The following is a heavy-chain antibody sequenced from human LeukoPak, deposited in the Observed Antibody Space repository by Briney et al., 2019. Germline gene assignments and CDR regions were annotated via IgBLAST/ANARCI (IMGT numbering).Heavy chain of an antibody. CDR1: GFTFSNAW. J-gene: IGHJ6*02. CDR2: IRDKPDGGTT. V-gene: IGHV3-15*01. CDR3: TTDNAPGMDV. Sequence: GGSLRLSCAASGFTFSNAWMSWVRQAPGKGLEWVGLIRDKPDGGTTDYAAPVKGRFTISRDDAKRKVYLQMNSLKTEDTAVYYCTTDNAPGMDVWGQGTTVTVSS. D-gene: IGHD2-2*01.